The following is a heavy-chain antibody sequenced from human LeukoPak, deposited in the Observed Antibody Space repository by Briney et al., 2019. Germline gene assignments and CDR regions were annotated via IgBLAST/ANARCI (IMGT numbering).Heavy chain of an antibody. V-gene: IGHV4-59*01. D-gene: IGHD3-22*01. CDR2: IYYSGST. CDR1: GGSIITYS. J-gene: IGHJ3*02. Sequence: SETLSLTCTVSGGSIITYSWSWIRQPPGKGLEWIGYIYYSGSTSYNPSLRSRVTISADTSKTQFSLNLRSVTAADTAVYYCARGNYYDSSGYPIFDIWAKGQWSPSLQ. CDR3: ARGNYYDSSGYPIFDI.